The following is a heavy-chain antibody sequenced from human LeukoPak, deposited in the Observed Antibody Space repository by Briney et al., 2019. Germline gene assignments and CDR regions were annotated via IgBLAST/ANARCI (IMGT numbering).Heavy chain of an antibody. J-gene: IGHJ4*02. CDR1: GFTVSSNY. CDR3: ARGATYAYYQDY. CDR2: IYSGGST. V-gene: IGHV3-53*01. D-gene: IGHD1-26*01. Sequence: GGSLRLSCAASGFTVSSNYMSWVRQAPGKGLEWVSVIYSGGSTYYADSVKGRFTISRDNSKNTLYLQMNSLRAEDTAVYYCARGATYAYYQDYWGQGTLVTVSS.